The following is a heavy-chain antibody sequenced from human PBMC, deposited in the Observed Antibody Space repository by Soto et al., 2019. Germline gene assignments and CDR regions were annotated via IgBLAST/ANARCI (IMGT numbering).Heavy chain of an antibody. CDR2: ISGSGGST. CDR1: GFTLSSYG. D-gene: IGHD3-10*01. V-gene: IGHV3-23*01. CDR3: AKGAYYHGSGSYFPFDY. Sequence: GGSLRLSCAASGFTLSSYGMSWVRQAPGKGLEWVSAISGSGGSTYYADSVKGRFTISRDNSKNTLYLQMNSLRAEDTAVYYCAKGAYYHGSGSYFPFDYWGQGTLVTVSS. J-gene: IGHJ4*02.